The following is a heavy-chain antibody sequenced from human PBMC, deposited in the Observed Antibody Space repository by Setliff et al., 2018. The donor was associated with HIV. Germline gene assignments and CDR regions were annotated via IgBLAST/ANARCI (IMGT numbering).Heavy chain of an antibody. V-gene: IGHV4-38-2*02. Sequence: SETLSLTCTVSGYSISSGYYWGWIRQPPGKGLEWIGSIYYDGRTFYKPSLKSRLTISVDTSKNQFSLSLNSVTAADTAVYFCARVSPLTHYYYMDMWGKGTTVTVSS. D-gene: IGHD7-27*01. J-gene: IGHJ6*03. CDR3: ARVSPLTHYYYMDM. CDR2: IYYDGRT. CDR1: GYSISSGYY.